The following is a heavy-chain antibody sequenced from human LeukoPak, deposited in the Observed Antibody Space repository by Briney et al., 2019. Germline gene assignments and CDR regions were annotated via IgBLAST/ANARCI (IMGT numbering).Heavy chain of an antibody. D-gene: IGHD3-3*01. J-gene: IGHJ4*02. CDR1: GYTFTSSG. CDR2: ISAYNDNT. Sequence: GASVKVSCKASGYTFTSSGISWVRQAPGQGLEWMGWISAYNDNTNYAQKLQGRVTMTTDTSTSTAYMELRSVRSDDTAVYYCARQYYDFWIGYYPLGYWGQGTLVTVSS. V-gene: IGHV1-18*01. CDR3: ARQYYDFWIGYYPLGY.